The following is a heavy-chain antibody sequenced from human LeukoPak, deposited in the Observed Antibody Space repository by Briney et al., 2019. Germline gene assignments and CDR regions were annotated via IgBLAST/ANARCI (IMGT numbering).Heavy chain of an antibody. Sequence: GGSLRLSCAASGFIVSSNYMSWVQQAPGKGLEWVSLTYSDGRTYYADSVKGRFTISRDNSKNTLNLQMNSLRLEDTAVYYCVRRVEDWGHGTLVTVSS. D-gene: IGHD2-15*01. CDR1: GFIVSSNY. CDR3: VRRVED. J-gene: IGHJ4*01. V-gene: IGHV3-66*01. CDR2: TYSDGRT.